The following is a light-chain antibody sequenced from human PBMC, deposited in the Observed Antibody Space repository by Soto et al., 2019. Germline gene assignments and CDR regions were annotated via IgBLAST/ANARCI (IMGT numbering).Light chain of an antibody. Sequence: EIVLTQSPGTLSFSPGERATLSCRASQGVSSSYLAWYQQKPGQAPRLLIHGATTRATGIPARFSGSGSGTEFTLTISSLQSEDFAVYYCQQYNNWPRTFGQGTKVDIK. CDR2: GAT. J-gene: IGKJ1*01. CDR3: QQYNNWPRT. CDR1: QGVSSSY. V-gene: IGKV3-15*01.